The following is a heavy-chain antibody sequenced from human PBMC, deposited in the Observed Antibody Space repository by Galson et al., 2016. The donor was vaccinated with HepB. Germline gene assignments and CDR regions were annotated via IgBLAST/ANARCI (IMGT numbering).Heavy chain of an antibody. CDR2: IWHDGSSK. J-gene: IGHJ6*02. CDR3: ARAYDFWSGRYYYAMDV. CDR1: GFTFISYG. D-gene: IGHD3-3*01. Sequence: SLRLSCAASGFTFISYGMHWGRRAPGRGLEWVAVIWHDGSSKYYADSVKGRFTISRHNSKNKLYLQMNSLRHEDTAVYYCARAYDFWSGRYYYAMDVWGQGTTVTVS. V-gene: IGHV3-33*01.